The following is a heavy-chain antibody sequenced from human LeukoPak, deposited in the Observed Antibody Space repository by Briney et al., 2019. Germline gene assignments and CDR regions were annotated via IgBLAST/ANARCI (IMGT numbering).Heavy chain of an antibody. D-gene: IGHD3-10*01. Sequence: PGGSLRLSCAASGFTFSTYTISWVRQAPGKGLEWVSGISGSGGTTFYADSVKGRFTISRDNSKNTVNLQMNSLRAEDTAVYYCAKDLGFGEAQAQYFYYGMDVWGEGTSVTVSS. J-gene: IGHJ6*04. CDR2: ISGSGGTT. CDR3: AKDLGFGEAQAQYFYYGMDV. CDR1: GFTFSTYT. V-gene: IGHV3-23*01.